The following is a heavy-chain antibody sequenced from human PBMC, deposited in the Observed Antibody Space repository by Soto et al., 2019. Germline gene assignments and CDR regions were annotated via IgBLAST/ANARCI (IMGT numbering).Heavy chain of an antibody. J-gene: IGHJ6*02. CDR2: INPDGGSR. CDR3: TRRGRGPARSDLDV. D-gene: IGHD3-10*01. Sequence: GASVKVPCKASGYTFTNYYLHWVRQAPGQGLEWMGIINPDGGSRSYAPKFQDRVTMTIDTSTGTLYMELNNLRSEDTAVYFCTRRGRGPARSDLDVWGQGTTVTVSS. V-gene: IGHV1-46*01. CDR1: GYTFTNYY.